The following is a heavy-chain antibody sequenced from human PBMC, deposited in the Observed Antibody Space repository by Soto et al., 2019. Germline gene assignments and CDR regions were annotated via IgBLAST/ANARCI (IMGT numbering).Heavy chain of an antibody. D-gene: IGHD2-15*01. CDR3: AKGFCSGGSCYFSAFDI. CDR2: ISYDGTNN. J-gene: IGHJ3*02. V-gene: IGHV3-30*18. CDR1: GFTFSSYG. Sequence: GGSLRLSCAASGFTFSSYGVHWVRQAPGKGLEWVAVISYDGTNNYYTESVKGRFTISRDNSKNTLFLQMNSLRAEDTAVYFCAKGFCSGGSCYFSAFDIWAQRTTVTGSS.